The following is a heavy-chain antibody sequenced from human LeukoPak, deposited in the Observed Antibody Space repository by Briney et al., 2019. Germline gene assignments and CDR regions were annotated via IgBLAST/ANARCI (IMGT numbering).Heavy chain of an antibody. J-gene: IGHJ4*02. CDR1: GGSLSGYY. V-gene: IGHV4-34*01. CDR3: ARGGISQWLVRFDY. D-gene: IGHD6-19*01. CDR2: INHSGST. Sequence: PSETLSLTCAVYGGSLSGYYWSWIRQPPGKGLEWIGEINHSGSTNYNPSLKSRVTISVDTSKNQFSLKLSSVTAADTAVYYCARGGISQWLVRFDYWGQGTLVTVSS.